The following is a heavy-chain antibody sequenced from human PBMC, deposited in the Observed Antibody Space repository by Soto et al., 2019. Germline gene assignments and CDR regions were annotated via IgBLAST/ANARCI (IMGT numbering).Heavy chain of an antibody. V-gene: IGHV3-15*01. CDR2: IKSKTAGGTT. CDR3: RDLGYYYGMDV. Sequence: PGGSLRLSCAASGFTFSNAWMSWVLQGPGKGLAWVGRIKSKTAGGTTDYAAPVKGRFTISRDDSKKTLYLQMNSLKTEDTAVYYCRDLGYYYGMDVWGQGTTVTVSS. D-gene: IGHD7-27*01. J-gene: IGHJ6*02. CDR1: GFTFSNAW.